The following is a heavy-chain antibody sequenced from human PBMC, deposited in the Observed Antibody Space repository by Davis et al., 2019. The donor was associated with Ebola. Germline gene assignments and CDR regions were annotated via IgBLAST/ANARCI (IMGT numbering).Heavy chain of an antibody. CDR2: IRSKANSYAT. CDR3: SGGGVVDY. CDR1: GFTFSGSA. Sequence: GESLKISCAASGFTFSGSAMHWVRQASGKGLEWVGRIRSKANSYATAYAASVKGRFTIPRDDSKNTAYLQMNSLKTEDTAVYYCSGGGVVDYWGQGTLVTVSS. D-gene: IGHD3-16*01. V-gene: IGHV3-73*01. J-gene: IGHJ4*02.